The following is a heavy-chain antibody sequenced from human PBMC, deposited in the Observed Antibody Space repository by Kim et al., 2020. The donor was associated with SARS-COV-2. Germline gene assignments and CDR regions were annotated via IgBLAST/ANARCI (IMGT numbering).Heavy chain of an antibody. CDR1: GYSFTSYW. Sequence: GESLKISCKGSGYSFTSYWIGWVRQMPGKGLEWMGIIYPGDSDTRYSPSFQGQVTISVDKSISTAYLQWSSLKASDTAMYYCARISSGYVGGYYYYGMDVWGQGTTVTVSS. CDR3: ARISSGYVGGYYYYGMDV. D-gene: IGHD3-22*01. CDR2: IYPGDSDT. V-gene: IGHV5-51*01. J-gene: IGHJ6*02.